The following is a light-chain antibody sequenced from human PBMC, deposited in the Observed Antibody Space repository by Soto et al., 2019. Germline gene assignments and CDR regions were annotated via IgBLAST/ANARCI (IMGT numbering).Light chain of an antibody. J-gene: IGLJ1*01. CDR3: VLYMGSGIHV. Sequence: QTVVTQEPSFSVSPGGTVTLTCGLSSGSVSTSYYPSWYQQTPGQAPRTLIYSTNTRSSGVPDRFSGSSLGNKAALTITGAQADDESEYYCVLYMGSGIHVFGTGTKLTVL. CDR1: SGSVSTSYY. V-gene: IGLV8-61*01. CDR2: STN.